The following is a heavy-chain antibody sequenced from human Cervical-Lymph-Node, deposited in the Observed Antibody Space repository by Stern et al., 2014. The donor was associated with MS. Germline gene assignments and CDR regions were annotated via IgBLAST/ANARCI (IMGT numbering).Heavy chain of an antibody. J-gene: IGHJ4*02. CDR1: GGSISSYY. V-gene: IGHV4-59*08. CDR2: IYYSGST. D-gene: IGHD2-15*01. Sequence: QVQLQESGPGLVKPSETLSLTCTVSGGSISSYYWSWIRQPPGKGLEWIGYIYYSGSTNYNPSLTSRVTISVDTSKNQFSLKLSPVTAADTAVYYCARHGCSGGSCPGYFDYWGQGTLVTVSS. CDR3: ARHGCSGGSCPGYFDY.